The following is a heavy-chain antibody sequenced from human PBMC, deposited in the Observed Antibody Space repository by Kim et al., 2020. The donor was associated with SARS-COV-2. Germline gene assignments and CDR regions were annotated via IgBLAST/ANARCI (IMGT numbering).Heavy chain of an antibody. CDR2: ISGSGGST. D-gene: IGHD3-10*01. V-gene: IGHV3-23*01. CDR1: GFTFSSYA. J-gene: IGHJ4*02. Sequence: GGSLRLSCAASGFTFSSYAMSWVRQAPGKGLEWVSAISGSGGSTYYADSVKGRFTISRDNSKNTLYLQMNSLRAEDTAVYYCAKVYSMVRDIRGFFDYWGQGTLVTVSS. CDR3: AKVYSMVRDIRGFFDY.